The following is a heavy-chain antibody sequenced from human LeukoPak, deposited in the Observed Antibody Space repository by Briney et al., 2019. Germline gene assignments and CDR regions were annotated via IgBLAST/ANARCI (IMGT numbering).Heavy chain of an antibody. V-gene: IGHV3-21*01. CDR3: ARDPQYCSGGSCYSFDY. CDR2: IISSSSYI. Sequence: PGGSLRLSCAASGFTFSTYSMNWVRQAPGKGLEWVSSIISSSSYIYYAGSVKGRFTISRDNDKNSLYLQMNSLRAEDTAVYYCARDPQYCSGGSCYSFDYWGQGTLVTVSS. J-gene: IGHJ4*02. CDR1: GFTFSTYS. D-gene: IGHD2-15*01.